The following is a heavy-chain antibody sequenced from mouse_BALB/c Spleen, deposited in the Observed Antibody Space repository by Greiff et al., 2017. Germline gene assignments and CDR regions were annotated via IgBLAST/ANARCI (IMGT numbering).Heavy chain of an antibody. J-gene: IGHJ4*01. CDR1: GFTFSSYA. D-gene: IGHD1-1*01. V-gene: IGHV5-9-4*01. CDR3: ARDYYGSGTGGAMDY. CDR2: ISSGGSYT. Sequence: EVKLVESGGGLVKPGGSLKLSCAASGFTFSSYAMSWVRQSPEKRLEWVAEISSGGSYTYYPDTVTGRFTISRDNAKNTLYLEMSSLRSEDTAMYYCARDYYGSGTGGAMDYWGQGTSVTVSS.